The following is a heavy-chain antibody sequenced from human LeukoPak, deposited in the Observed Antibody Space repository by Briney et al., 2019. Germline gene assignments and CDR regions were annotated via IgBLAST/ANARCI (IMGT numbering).Heavy chain of an antibody. CDR1: GFTFSGYE. D-gene: IGHD2-21*02. CDR3: ARAYCAGDCTVLHIYFDN. Sequence: GSLRLSCAASGFTFSGYEMNWVRQAPGKGLEWIGSIYQSETAHYNPSLKSRVTISVDTSKNQFSLKLRSVMAADTAVYYCARAYCAGDCTVLHIYFDNWGQGTLVTVSS. J-gene: IGHJ4*02. CDR2: IYQSETA. V-gene: IGHV4-38-2*01.